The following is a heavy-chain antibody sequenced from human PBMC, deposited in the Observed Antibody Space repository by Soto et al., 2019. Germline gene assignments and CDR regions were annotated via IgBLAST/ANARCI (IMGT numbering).Heavy chain of an antibody. CDR2: INSDGSST. J-gene: IGHJ4*02. Sequence: EVQLVESGGGLVQPGGSLRLSCAASGFTFSSYWMHWVRQAPGKGLVWVSRINSDGSSTSYADSVKGRFTISRDNAKNTLYLHMNRLRAEDTAVYYCARDHVSITMVGGAYPYYWGQGCLVSVSS. D-gene: IGHD3-10*01. V-gene: IGHV3-74*01. CDR1: GFTFSSYW. CDR3: ARDHVSITMVGGAYPYY.